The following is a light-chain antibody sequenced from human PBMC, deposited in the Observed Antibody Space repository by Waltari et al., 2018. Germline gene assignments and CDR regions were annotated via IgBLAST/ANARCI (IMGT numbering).Light chain of an antibody. J-gene: IGKJ1*01. CDR2: WAS. V-gene: IGKV4-1*01. Sequence: DIVMTQSPDSLAVSLGERVTINCKSSQSLLYNSNDKNYLAWYQQKPGQPPQLLFYWASTQHSGVPDQFSGSGSATDFTLTISGLQAEDVAVDDCQQYYSRRTFGQGTRVEIK. CDR3: QQYYSRRT. CDR1: QSLLYNSNDKNY.